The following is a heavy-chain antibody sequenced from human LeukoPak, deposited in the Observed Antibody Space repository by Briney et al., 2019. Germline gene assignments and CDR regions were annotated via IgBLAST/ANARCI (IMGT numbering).Heavy chain of an antibody. CDR3: AKDMNPYDILTGPTFFDY. D-gene: IGHD3-9*01. CDR2: ISGSGDRT. J-gene: IGHJ4*02. Sequence: GGSLRLSCAASGFTFTSYAMSWVRQAPGKGLEWVSAISGSGDRTYYADSVKGRFSISRDHSKNSLYLQMNSLRAEDTALYYCAKDMNPYDILTGPTFFDYWGQGTLVTVSS. V-gene: IGHV3-23*01. CDR1: GFTFTSYA.